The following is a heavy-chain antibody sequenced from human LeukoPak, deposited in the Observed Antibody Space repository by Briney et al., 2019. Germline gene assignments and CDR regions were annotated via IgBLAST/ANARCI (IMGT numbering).Heavy chain of an antibody. V-gene: IGHV3-30*18. D-gene: IGHD3-3*01. J-gene: IGHJ6*02. CDR2: ISYDGSNK. CDR3: AKDQPGGPSDFWSGYFPEASYYYYYGMDV. Sequence: GGSLRLSCAASGFTFSSYGMHWVRQAPGKGLEWVAVISYDGSNKYYADSVKGRFTISRDNSKNTLYLQMNSLRAEDTAVYYCAKDQPGGPSDFWSGYFPEASYYYYYGMDVWGQGTTVTVSS. CDR1: GFTFSSYG.